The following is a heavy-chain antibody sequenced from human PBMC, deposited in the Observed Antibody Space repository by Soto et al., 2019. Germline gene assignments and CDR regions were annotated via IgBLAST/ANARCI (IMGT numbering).Heavy chain of an antibody. CDR1: GGTFSSYA. V-gene: IGHV1-69*13. CDR3: ARDPPLVYYYGSGSYYNLGFDP. Sequence: ASVKVSCKASGGTFSSYAISWVRQAPGQGLEWMGGIIPIFGTANYAQKFQGRVTITADESTSTAYMELSSLRSEDTAVYYCARDPPLVYYYGSGSYYNLGFDPWGQGTLVTVSS. J-gene: IGHJ5*02. D-gene: IGHD3-10*01. CDR2: IIPIFGTA.